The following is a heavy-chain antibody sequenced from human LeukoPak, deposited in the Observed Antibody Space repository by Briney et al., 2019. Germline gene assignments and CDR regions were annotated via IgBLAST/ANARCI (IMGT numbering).Heavy chain of an antibody. V-gene: IGHV3-21*04. CDR1: GFTFSSYS. CDR2: ISSSSSYI. D-gene: IGHD3-22*01. CDR3: AKVITMIVVVIPNAFDI. Sequence: PGGSLRLSCAASGFTFSSYSMNWVRQAPGKGLEWVSSISSSSSYIYYADSVKGRFTISRDNSKNTLYLQMNSLRAEDTAVYYCAKVITMIVVVIPNAFDIWGQGTMVTVSS. J-gene: IGHJ3*02.